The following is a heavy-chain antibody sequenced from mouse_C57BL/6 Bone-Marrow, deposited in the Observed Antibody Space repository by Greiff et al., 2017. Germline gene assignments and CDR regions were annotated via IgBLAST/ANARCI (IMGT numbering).Heavy chain of an antibody. CDR3: TTWGVYYDYDGAMDY. J-gene: IGHJ4*01. CDR2: IDPENGDT. Sequence: EVQLQQSGAELVRPGASVKLSCTASGFNIKDDYMHWVKQRPEQGLEWIGWIDPENGDTEYASKFQGKATITADTSSSTAYLQLSSLTSEDTAVYYCTTWGVYYDYDGAMDYWGQGTSVTVSS. CDR1: GFNIKDDY. V-gene: IGHV14-4*01. D-gene: IGHD2-4*01.